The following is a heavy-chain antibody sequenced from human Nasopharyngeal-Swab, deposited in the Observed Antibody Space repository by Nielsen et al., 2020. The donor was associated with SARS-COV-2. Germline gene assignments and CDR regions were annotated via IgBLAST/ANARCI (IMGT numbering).Heavy chain of an antibody. CDR3: ARVGDTGMITFDH. D-gene: IGHD5-18*01. V-gene: IGHV4-31*03. Sequence: SETLSLTCTVAGDSISSGGHYWSWIRQHPGKGLEWIGYIYYTGGSYSNPSLTGRLTMSVDTSQNLFSLRLISVTAADTAVYYCARVGDTGMITFDHWGQGALVTVSS. CDR1: GDSISSGGHY. J-gene: IGHJ5*02. CDR2: IYYTGGS.